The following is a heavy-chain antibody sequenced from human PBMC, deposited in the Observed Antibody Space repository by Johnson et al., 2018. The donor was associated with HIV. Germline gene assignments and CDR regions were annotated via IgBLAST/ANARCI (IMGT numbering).Heavy chain of an antibody. J-gene: IGHJ3*02. CDR1: GFSVSSNH. CDR2: IYTGDST. D-gene: IGHD6-19*01. V-gene: IGHV3-66*01. CDR3: AKEQWVAVALWVYAFDM. Sequence: EQLVESGGGLVQPGGSLRLSCAASGFSVSSNHMTWVRQAPGKGLEWVSVIYTGDSTYYADSVRGRFTVSRDNSKNTFFLQMNSLRAEDTALYYCAKEQWVAVALWVYAFDMWGQGTMVTVSS.